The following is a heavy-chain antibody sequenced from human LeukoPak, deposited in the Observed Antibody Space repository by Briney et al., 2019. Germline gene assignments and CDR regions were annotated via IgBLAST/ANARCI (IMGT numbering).Heavy chain of an antibody. CDR2: IGAFGDT. J-gene: IGHJ4*02. D-gene: IGHD3-10*01. CDR1: GFAFSSYD. CDR3: ARAASYNYNNRPYLFDS. V-gene: IGHV3-13*01. Sequence: GGSLRLSCAASGFAFSSYDMHWVRQASGKSLEWVSGIGAFGDTYYGVAVRGRFTISRDKAKNSLYLQMNSLGAGDTAVYFCARAASYNYNNRPYLFDSWGQGTLVAVSS.